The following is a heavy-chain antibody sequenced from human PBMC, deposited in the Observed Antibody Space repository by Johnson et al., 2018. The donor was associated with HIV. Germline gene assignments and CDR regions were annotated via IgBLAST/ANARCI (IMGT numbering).Heavy chain of an antibody. CDR3: ARDQRGYSGYHLLDDAFDI. CDR2: IWYDGSNN. V-gene: IGHV3-33*08. CDR1: GFTFSSYA. Sequence: QVQLVESGGGLVQPGGSLRLSCAASGFTFSSYAMSWVRQAPGKGLEWVAVIWYDGSNNYYADSVKGRFTISRDNSKNTLYLQMNSLRADDTAVYYCARDQRGYSGYHLLDDAFDIWGQGTMVSVSS. D-gene: IGHD5-12*01. J-gene: IGHJ3*02.